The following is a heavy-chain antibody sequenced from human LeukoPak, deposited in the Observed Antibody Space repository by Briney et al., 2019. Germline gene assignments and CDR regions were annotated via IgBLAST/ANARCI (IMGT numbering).Heavy chain of an antibody. J-gene: IGHJ4*02. Sequence: SETLSLTCSVSGGSISELSYYWGWIRQPPGKGLEWIGNVYYSGSTYNNPSLESRVVISVDSSRNQFSLKLTSVTVTDTAVYYCARQGVVGATGFDFWGQGIPVTVSS. CDR1: GGSISELSYY. V-gene: IGHV4-39*01. CDR2: VYYSGST. CDR3: ARQGVVGATGFDF. D-gene: IGHD1-26*01.